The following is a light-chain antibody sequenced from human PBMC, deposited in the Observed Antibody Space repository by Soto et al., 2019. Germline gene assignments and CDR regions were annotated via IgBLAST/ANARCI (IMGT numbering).Light chain of an antibody. CDR2: KVS. Sequence: EVLMTQSPLSLPVTLGQPASISCRSSRSLETSDGDTYLNWFHQRPGQSPRRLIYKVSKRDAGVPDRFSGSGSGTDFTLKITRVEAEDVGVYYCMQTTHWPRTFGQGTKVDI. CDR1: RSLETSDGDTY. V-gene: IGKV2-30*01. CDR3: MQTTHWPRT. J-gene: IGKJ1*01.